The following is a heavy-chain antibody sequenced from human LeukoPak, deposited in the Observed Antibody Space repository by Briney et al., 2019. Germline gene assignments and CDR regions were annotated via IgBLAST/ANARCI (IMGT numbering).Heavy chain of an antibody. D-gene: IGHD4-23*01. V-gene: IGHV1-69*04. CDR2: IIPILGIA. J-gene: IGHJ3*02. Sequence: GASVKVSSKASGGTFSSYAISWVLQAPGQGLEWLGRIIPILGIADYAQKFQGRVTITADKSTSTAYMELSSLRSEDTAVYYCARGGARNSGGPQDAFDIWGQGTMVTVSS. CDR3: ARGGARNSGGPQDAFDI. CDR1: GGTFSSYA.